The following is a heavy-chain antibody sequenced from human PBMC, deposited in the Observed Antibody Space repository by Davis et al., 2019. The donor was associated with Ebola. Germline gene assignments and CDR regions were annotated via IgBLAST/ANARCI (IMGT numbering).Heavy chain of an antibody. Sequence: SETLSLTRTVSGGSISSYYWSWIRQPPGKGLEWIGYIYYSGSTKYNPSLKSRVTISVDTSKNQFSLKLSSVTAADTAVYYCAREFDSGYYDYWGQGTLVTVSS. CDR1: GGSISSYY. D-gene: IGHD3-22*01. J-gene: IGHJ4*02. V-gene: IGHV4-59*01. CDR2: IYYSGST. CDR3: AREFDSGYYDY.